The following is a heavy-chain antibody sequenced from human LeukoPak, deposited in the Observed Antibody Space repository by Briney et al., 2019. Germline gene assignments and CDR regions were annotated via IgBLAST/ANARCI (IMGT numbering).Heavy chain of an antibody. Sequence: SVKVSCKASGGTFSSYAINWVRQAPGQGLEWMGGIIPIFGTANYAQKFQGRVTITTDESTSTAYMELSSLRSEDTAVYYCARDSLETYCSSTSCYSVRAFDIWGQGTMVAVSS. CDR2: IIPIFGTA. D-gene: IGHD2-2*02. V-gene: IGHV1-69*05. J-gene: IGHJ3*02. CDR3: ARDSLETYCSSTSCYSVRAFDI. CDR1: GGTFSSYA.